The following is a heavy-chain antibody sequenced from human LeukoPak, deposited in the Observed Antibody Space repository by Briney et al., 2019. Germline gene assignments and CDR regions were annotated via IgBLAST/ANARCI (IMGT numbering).Heavy chain of an antibody. CDR3: ARERTLIAAAGTGDFDY. CDR2: IYYSGST. J-gene: IGHJ4*02. CDR1: GGSISSGDYY. Sequence: SETLSLTCTVSGGSISSGDYYWSWIRQPPVKGLEWIGYIYYSGSTYYNPSLKSRVTISVDTSKNQFSLKLSSVTAADTAVYYCARERTLIAAAGTGDFDYWGQGTLVTVSS. V-gene: IGHV4-30-4*01. D-gene: IGHD6-13*01.